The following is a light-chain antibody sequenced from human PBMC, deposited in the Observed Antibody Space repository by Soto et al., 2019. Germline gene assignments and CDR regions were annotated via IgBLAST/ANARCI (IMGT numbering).Light chain of an antibody. CDR2: GAS. CDR1: QSVSSSY. V-gene: IGKV3-20*01. CDR3: QQYGSSPLT. J-gene: IGKJ4*01. Sequence: EIVLTQSPGTLSLSPVERATLSCRASQSVSSSYLAWYQQKPGQAPRLLIYGASSRATGIPDRFSGSGSGTDFTLTISRLEPEDFAVYYSQQYGSSPLTFGGGTKVEIK.